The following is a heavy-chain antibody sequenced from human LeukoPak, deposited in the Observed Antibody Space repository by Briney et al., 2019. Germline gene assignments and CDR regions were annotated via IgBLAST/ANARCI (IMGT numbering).Heavy chain of an antibody. D-gene: IGHD1-26*01. CDR2: INHSGST. J-gene: IGHJ4*02. V-gene: IGHV4-34*01. Sequence: SETLSLTCAVYGGSFSGYYWSWIRQPPGKGLEWIGEINHSGSTNYNPSLKSRVTISVDTSKNQFSLKLSSVTASDTAVYYCARVGYSGTHWGQGTLVTVSS. CDR1: GGSFSGYY. CDR3: ARVGYSGTH.